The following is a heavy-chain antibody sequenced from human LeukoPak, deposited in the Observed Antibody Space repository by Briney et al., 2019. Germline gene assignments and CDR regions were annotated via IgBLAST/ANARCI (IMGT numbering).Heavy chain of an antibody. CDR2: INPNSGGT. J-gene: IGHJ6*03. V-gene: IGHV1-2*02. CDR3: ARRGYSTPGYYYYMDV. D-gene: IGHD6-13*01. Sequence: ASVKVSCKASGYTFNTYYMHWVRQAPGQGLEWMGWINPNSGGTNYAQKFQGRVTMTRDTSISTAYMELSRLRSDDTAVYYCARRGYSTPGYYYYMDVWGKGTTVTVSS. CDR1: GYTFNTYY.